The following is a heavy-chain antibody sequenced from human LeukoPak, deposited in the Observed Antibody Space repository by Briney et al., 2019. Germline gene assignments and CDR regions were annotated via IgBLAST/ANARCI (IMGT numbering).Heavy chain of an antibody. CDR2: ISGSGGTT. D-gene: IGHD3-3*01. Sequence: GGSLRLSCAASGFTFSSYAMSWVRQAPGKGLEWVSAISGSGGTTFYADSVKGRFTISRDNSKNTLYLQMNSLRSEDTAVYYCAKVRLSYDFWSGYEAPFDCWGQGTLVTVSS. J-gene: IGHJ4*02. V-gene: IGHV3-23*01. CDR3: AKVRLSYDFWSGYEAPFDC. CDR1: GFTFSSYA.